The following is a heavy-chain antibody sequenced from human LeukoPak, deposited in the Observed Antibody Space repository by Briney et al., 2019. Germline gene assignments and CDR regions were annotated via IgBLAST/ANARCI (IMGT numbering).Heavy chain of an antibody. D-gene: IGHD2/OR15-2a*01. CDR1: GYTFTSYD. V-gene: IGHV1-8*01. CDR2: MNPNSGNT. J-gene: IGHJ6*02. CDR3: ARVNSHYYYYYGMDV. Sequence: GASVKVSCKASGYTFTSYDINWVRQATGQGLEWMGWMNPNSGNTGYAQKFQGRVTMTRNTSISTAYMELSSLRSEDTAVYHCARVNSHYYYYYGMDVWGQGTTVTVSS.